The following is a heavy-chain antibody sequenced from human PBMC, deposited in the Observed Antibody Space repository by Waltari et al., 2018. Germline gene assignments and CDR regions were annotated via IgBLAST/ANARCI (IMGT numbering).Heavy chain of an antibody. D-gene: IGHD2-8*01. CDR3: ARESDRLGVDY. V-gene: IGHV4-31*03. CDR1: GGSISSGGYY. Sequence: QVQLQESGPGLVKPSQTLSLPCPFSGGSISSGGYYWTWIRQHPGKGLEWIGYIYYSGSTYYNPSLKSRVTISVDTSKNQFSLKLSSVTAADTAVYYCARESDRLGVDYWGQGTLVTVSS. J-gene: IGHJ4*02. CDR2: IYYSGST.